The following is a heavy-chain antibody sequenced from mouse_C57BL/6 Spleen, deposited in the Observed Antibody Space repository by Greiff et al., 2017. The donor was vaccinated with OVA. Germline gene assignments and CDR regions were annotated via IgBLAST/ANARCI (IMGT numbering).Heavy chain of an antibody. V-gene: IGHV1-82*01. CDR1: GYAFSSSW. D-gene: IGHD1-1*01. J-gene: IGHJ1*03. CDR3: AYYYGSNWYFDV. Sequence: VKLQESGPELVKPGASVKISCKASGYAFSSSWMNWVKQRPGKGLEWIGRIYPGDGDTNYNGKFKGKATLTADKSSSTAYMQLSSLTSEDSAVYFCAYYYGSNWYFDVWGTGTTVTVSS. CDR2: IYPGDGDT.